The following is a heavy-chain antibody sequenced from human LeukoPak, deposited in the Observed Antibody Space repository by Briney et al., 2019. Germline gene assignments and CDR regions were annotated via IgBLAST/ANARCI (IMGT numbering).Heavy chain of an antibody. CDR1: GFTFSSYG. CDR3: AREIMDIVATIPYFDY. CDR2: ISSSSSYI. V-gene: IGHV3-21*01. D-gene: IGHD5-12*01. J-gene: IGHJ4*02. Sequence: GSLRLSCAASGFTFSSYGMHWVRQAPGKGLEWVSSISSSSSYIYYADSVKGRFTISRDNAKNSLYLQMNSLRAEDTAVYYCAREIMDIVATIPYFDYWGQGTLVTVSS.